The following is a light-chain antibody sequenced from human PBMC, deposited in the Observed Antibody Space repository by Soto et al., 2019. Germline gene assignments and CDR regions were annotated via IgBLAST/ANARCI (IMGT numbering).Light chain of an antibody. CDR1: QNIDIY. CDR2: TTS. CDR3: HQSYITPPA. Sequence: DVQMTQSPSSLSASVGDRVTITCRASQNIDIYLNWYQQKPGRPPTPLIYTTSRLQSGVPTRFSGSGSGTDFTLTISNLQPEDFATSYCHQSYITPPAFGQGTKVGIK. J-gene: IGKJ2*01. V-gene: IGKV1-39*01.